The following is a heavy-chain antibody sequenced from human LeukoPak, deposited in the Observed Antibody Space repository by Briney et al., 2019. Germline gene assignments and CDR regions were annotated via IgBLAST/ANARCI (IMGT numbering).Heavy chain of an antibody. D-gene: IGHD3-22*01. CDR3: AREVGGYYEVDY. J-gene: IGHJ4*02. Sequence: ASVKVSCKASGYTLTGYYMHWVRQAPGQGLEWMGWINPNSGGTNYAQKFQGRVTMTRDTSISTAYMELSRLRSDDTAVYYCAREVGGYYEVDYWGQGTLVTVSS. CDR2: INPNSGGT. V-gene: IGHV1-2*02. CDR1: GYTLTGYY.